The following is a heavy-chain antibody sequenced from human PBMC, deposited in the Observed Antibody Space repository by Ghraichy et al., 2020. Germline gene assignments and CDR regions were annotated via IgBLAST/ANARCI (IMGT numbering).Heavy chain of an antibody. CDR1: GGSFSDYF. Sequence: ESLNISCTVHGGSFSDYFWTWFRHPPGKGLEWIGEISRSEGAKYTPSLTSRATISEDTSKNQFSLKLSSVTAADTAVYYCARLRWYFDLWGRGTLVTVSS. CDR2: ISRSEGA. J-gene: IGHJ2*01. D-gene: IGHD5-12*01. V-gene: IGHV4-34*01. CDR3: ARLRWYFDL.